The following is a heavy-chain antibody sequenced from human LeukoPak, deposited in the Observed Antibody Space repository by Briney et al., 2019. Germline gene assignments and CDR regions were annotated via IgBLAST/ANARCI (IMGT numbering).Heavy chain of an antibody. V-gene: IGHV3-48*01. CDR1: GFTFSSYS. Sequence: GGSLRLSCVASGFTFSSYSMNWVRQAPGKGLEWVSYISSSSSTIFYADSVKGRFTISRDNVKSSLYLQVNSLSVEDTAIYYCTRGKVVVRGTLFDYWGQGTLVTVSS. J-gene: IGHJ4*02. D-gene: IGHD2-15*01. CDR2: ISSSSSTI. CDR3: TRGKVVVRGTLFDY.